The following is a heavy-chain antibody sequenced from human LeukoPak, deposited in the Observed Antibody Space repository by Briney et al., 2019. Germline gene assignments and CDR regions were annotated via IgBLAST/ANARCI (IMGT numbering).Heavy chain of an antibody. Sequence: GGSLRLSCAASGFTFSSYEMNWVRQAPGKGLEWVSYISSSGSTIYYADSVKGRFTISRDNAKNSLYLQMNSLRAEDTAVYFCAREGALTVTKDAFDIWGQGTMVTVSS. V-gene: IGHV3-48*03. CDR1: GFTFSSYE. CDR2: ISSSGSTI. D-gene: IGHD4-17*01. J-gene: IGHJ3*02. CDR3: AREGALTVTKDAFDI.